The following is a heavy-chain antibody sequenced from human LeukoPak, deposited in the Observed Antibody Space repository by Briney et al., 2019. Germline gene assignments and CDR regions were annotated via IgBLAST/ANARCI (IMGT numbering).Heavy chain of an antibody. CDR1: GFTFSSYW. D-gene: IGHD4-17*01. CDR2: INSDGSST. Sequence: PGGSLRLSCAASGFTFSSYWMHWVRQAPGKGLVWVSRINSDGSSTSYADSVKGRFTISRDNAKNTLYLQMNSLRAEDTAVYYCASLSMVTPFDYWGQGTLATVSS. CDR3: ASLSMVTPFDY. V-gene: IGHV3-74*01. J-gene: IGHJ4*02.